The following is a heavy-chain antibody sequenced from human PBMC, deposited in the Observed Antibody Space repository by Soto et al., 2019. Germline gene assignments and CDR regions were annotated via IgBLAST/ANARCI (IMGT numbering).Heavy chain of an antibody. J-gene: IGHJ5*02. CDR1: GGSFRGYY. Sequence: SEPLSLTGAVYGGSFRGYYWSGIRQPPGKGLEGIGEINHSRSTNYKPSLKSRVAISVDTSKNQFSLKLSSVTAADTAVYYSARGGPRAIAAAPGANWFDPWGQGTLVTVSS. V-gene: IGHV4-34*01. CDR2: INHSRST. D-gene: IGHD6-13*01. CDR3: ARGGPRAIAAAPGANWFDP.